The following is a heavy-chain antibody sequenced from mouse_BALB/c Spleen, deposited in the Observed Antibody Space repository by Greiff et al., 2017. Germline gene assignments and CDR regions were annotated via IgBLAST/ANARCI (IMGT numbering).Heavy chain of an antibody. J-gene: IGHJ3*01. CDR1: GYAFSSYW. Sequence: VQLQQSGAELVRPGSSVKISCKASGYAFSSYWMNWVKQRPGQGLEWIGQIYPGDGDTNYNGKFKGKATLTADKSSSTAYMQLSSLTSEDSAVYFCAREGDYGAWFAYWGQGTLVTVSA. CDR3: AREGDYGAWFAY. CDR2: IYPGDGDT. D-gene: IGHD2-4*01. V-gene: IGHV1-80*01.